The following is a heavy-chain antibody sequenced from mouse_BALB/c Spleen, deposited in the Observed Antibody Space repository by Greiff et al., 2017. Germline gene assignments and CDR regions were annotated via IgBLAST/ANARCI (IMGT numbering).Heavy chain of an antibody. J-gene: IGHJ2*01. Sequence: QVQLQQPGAELVKPGASVKLSCKASGYTFTSYYMYWVKQRPGHGLEWIGGINPSNGGTNFNEKFKSKATLTVDKSSSTAYMQLSSLTSEDSAVYYCRVRNYDYDFDYWGQGTTVTVSA. CDR3: RVRNYDYDFDY. V-gene: IGHV1S81*02. CDR2: INPSNGGT. D-gene: IGHD2-4*01. CDR1: GYTFTSYY.